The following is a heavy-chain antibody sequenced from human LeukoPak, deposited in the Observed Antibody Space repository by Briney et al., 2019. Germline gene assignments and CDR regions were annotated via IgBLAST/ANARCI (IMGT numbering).Heavy chain of an antibody. CDR3: ARDKCGGDCYNWFDP. CDR2: IILVFGIA. D-gene: IGHD2-21*02. Sequence: ASVKVSCKASGGTFSSYAISWVRQAPGQGLEWMGRIILVFGIANYAQKFQGRVTITADKSTSTAYMELSSLRSEDTAVYYCARDKCGGDCYNWFDPWGQGTLVTVSS. CDR1: GGTFSSYA. V-gene: IGHV1-69*04. J-gene: IGHJ5*02.